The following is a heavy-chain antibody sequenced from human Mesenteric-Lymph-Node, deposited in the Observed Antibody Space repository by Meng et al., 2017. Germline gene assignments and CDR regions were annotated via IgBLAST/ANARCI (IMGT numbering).Heavy chain of an antibody. J-gene: IGHJ4*02. CDR1: GFIFSDWA. D-gene: IGHD4-23*01. CDR3: ARPGGVVTADY. Sequence: VQMLDSGGGLVQPGGSLRLSCAASGFIFSDWAMSWVRQAPGKGPEWVATIDGSGESTYYADSVKGRFTISRDNAKNSLYLQMNSLRDEDTAVYYCARPGGVVTADYWGQGTLVTVSS. V-gene: IGHV3-11*01. CDR2: IDGSGEST.